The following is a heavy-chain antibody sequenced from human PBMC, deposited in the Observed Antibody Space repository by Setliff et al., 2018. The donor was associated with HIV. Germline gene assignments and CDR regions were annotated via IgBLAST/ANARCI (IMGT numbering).Heavy chain of an antibody. V-gene: IGHV4-61*02. CDR1: GGSISSGSYY. CDR2: IYTSGST. J-gene: IGHJ4*02. CDR3: ARSARVGYYDSSGYS. D-gene: IGHD3-22*01. Sequence: SETLSLTCTVSGGSISSGSYYWSWVRQPAGKGLEWIGRIYTSGSTNYNPSLKSRVTISVDTSKNQFSLKLSSVTAADTAVYYCARSARVGYYDSSGYSWGQGTLVTVSS.